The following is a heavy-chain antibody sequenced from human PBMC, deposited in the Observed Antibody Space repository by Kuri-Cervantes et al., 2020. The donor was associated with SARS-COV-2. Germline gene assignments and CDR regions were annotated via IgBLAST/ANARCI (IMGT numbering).Heavy chain of an antibody. CDR1: GFTFSNYG. J-gene: IGHJ6*03. CDR2: ISWNSGSI. D-gene: IGHD3-3*01. Sequence: GGSLRLSCAASGFTFSNYGMHWVRQAPGKGLEWVSGISWNSGSIGYADSVKGRFTISRDNSKNKLYLQMNSLRAEDTAVYYCAKDSMRFLEWLYYMDVWGKGTTVTVSS. V-gene: IGHV3-NL1*01. CDR3: AKDSMRFLEWLYYMDV.